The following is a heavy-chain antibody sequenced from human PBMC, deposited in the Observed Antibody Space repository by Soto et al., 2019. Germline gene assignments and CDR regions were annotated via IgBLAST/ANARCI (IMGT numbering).Heavy chain of an antibody. J-gene: IGHJ4*01. CDR1: GGSISSSS. CDR3: ARARFCTSTSCYHYFDF. CDR2: IYNNGRT. V-gene: IGHV4-59*01. Sequence: QVQLQESGPRLVKPSETLSLTCTVSGGSISSSSWSWIRQPPGRGLEWIGYIYNNGRTDYNPSLKSRVTISVDTSKNHFSLKLSSVTTADTAVYYCARARFCTSTSCYHYFDFWGHGTLVTVSS. D-gene: IGHD2-2*01.